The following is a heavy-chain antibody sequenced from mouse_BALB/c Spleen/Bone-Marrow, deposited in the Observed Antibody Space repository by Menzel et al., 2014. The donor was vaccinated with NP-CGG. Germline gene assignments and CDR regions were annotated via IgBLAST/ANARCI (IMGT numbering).Heavy chain of an antibody. CDR1: GYALXIYW. V-gene: IGHV1-80*01. Sequence: LVESGAELVRPGSSVKISCKASGYALXIYWMNWVKQRPGQGLEWIGQIYPGDDDTDYNGKFKGKATLTADRSSSTAYMQLNSLTSEGSAVYFCARGGISIDYWGQGTTLTVSS. J-gene: IGHJ2*01. CDR3: ARGGISIDY. CDR2: IYPGDDDT.